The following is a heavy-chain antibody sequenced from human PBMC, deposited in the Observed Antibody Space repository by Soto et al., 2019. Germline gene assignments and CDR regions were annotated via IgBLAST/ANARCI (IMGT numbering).Heavy chain of an antibody. CDR2: FYYSGST. Sequence: QVQMQEAGPGLVKPSQTLSLTCTVSGGSISSGGYYWSWIRQHPGKGLEWIGYFYYSGSTYYNPSLKSRVTISVDTTKNQFSLKLSSVTAADTAVYYCAREVYCSGGSCYGSYYYYGMDVCGQGTTVTVSS. D-gene: IGHD2-15*01. CDR1: GGSISSGGYY. CDR3: AREVYCSGGSCYGSYYYYGMDV. V-gene: IGHV4-31*03. J-gene: IGHJ6*02.